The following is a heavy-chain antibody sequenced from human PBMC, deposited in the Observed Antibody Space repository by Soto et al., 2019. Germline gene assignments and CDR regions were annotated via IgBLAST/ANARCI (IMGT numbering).Heavy chain of an antibody. Sequence: PETLSLTCTVSGGSISSGSYYWNWIRHPNGSGLEWIGYIYYSGSTNYNPSLKSRVTISVDTSKSQLSLKMSSVTAADTAVYYCASSYCRGDCHRNFDYWGQGALVTVSS. CDR1: GGSISSGSYY. J-gene: IGHJ4*02. D-gene: IGHD2-21*02. CDR2: IYYSGST. V-gene: IGHV4-61*10. CDR3: ASSYCRGDCHRNFDY.